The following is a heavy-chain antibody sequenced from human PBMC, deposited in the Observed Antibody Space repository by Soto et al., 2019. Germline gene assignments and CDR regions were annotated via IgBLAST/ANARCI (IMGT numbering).Heavy chain of an antibody. CDR3: ARYSYGTRYWFDP. D-gene: IGHD5-18*01. V-gene: IGHV4-59*01. Sequence: SETLSLTCTVSGGSISSYYWSWIRQPPGKGLEWIGYIYYSGSTNYNHSLKSRVTISVDTSKNQFSLKLSSVTAADTAVYYCARYSYGTRYWFDPWGQGTLVTVSS. CDR1: GGSISSYY. CDR2: IYYSGST. J-gene: IGHJ5*02.